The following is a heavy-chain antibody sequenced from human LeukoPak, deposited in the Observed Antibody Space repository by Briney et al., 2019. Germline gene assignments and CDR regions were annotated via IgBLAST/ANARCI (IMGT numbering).Heavy chain of an antibody. CDR2: INHSGST. Sequence: SETLSLTCAVYGGSFSGYYWSWIRQPPGKGLEWIGEINHSGSTNYNPSLKSRVTISVDTSKNQFSLKLSSVTAADTAVYYCARGDSPSYYYDSSGYRGDYWGQGTLVTVSS. V-gene: IGHV4-34*01. CDR3: ARGDSPSYYYDSSGYRGDY. D-gene: IGHD3-22*01. CDR1: GGSFSGYY. J-gene: IGHJ4*02.